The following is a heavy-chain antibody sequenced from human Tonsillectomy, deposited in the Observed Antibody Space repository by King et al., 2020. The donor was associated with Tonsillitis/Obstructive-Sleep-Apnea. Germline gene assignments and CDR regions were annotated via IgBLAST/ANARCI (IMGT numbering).Heavy chain of an antibody. V-gene: IGHV1-2*04. J-gene: IGHJ4*02. Sequence: QLVQSGAEVKKPGASVKVSCKASGYTFTGYYMHWVRQAPGQGLEWMGWINPNSGGTKYAQKFQGWVTMTRDTSISTGYMELSRLRSDDTAVYYCARASSTGYSSGYDYWGQGTLVTVSS. CDR3: ARASSTGYSSGYDY. D-gene: IGHD6-25*01. CDR2: INPNSGGT. CDR1: GYTFTGYY.